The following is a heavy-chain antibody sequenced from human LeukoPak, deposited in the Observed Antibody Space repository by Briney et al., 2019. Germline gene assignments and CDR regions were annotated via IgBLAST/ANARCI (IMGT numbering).Heavy chain of an antibody. J-gene: IGHJ6*02. CDR3: AKAYYCSSTSCYGMDV. D-gene: IGHD2-2*01. V-gene: IGHV3-9*01. Sequence: GRSLRLSCAASGFTFDDYAMHWVRQAPGKGLEWVSGISWNSGSIGYADSVKGRFTISRDNAKNSLYLQMNSLRAEDTALYYCAKAYYCSSTSCYGMDVWGQGTTVTVSS. CDR1: GFTFDDYA. CDR2: ISWNSGSI.